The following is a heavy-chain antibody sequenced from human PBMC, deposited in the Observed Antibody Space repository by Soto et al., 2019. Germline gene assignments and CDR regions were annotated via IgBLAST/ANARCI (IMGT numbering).Heavy chain of an antibody. CDR3: ARDNDRLQLGGNYYYILDV. J-gene: IGHJ6*02. Sequence: QVKLVQSGAAMKEPGSSVKVSCKTSGGTFSSSAISWLRQAPGQGLEWMGGIIPLFHTPDYAQKFQGRVTIAADESTSTAYMELSRLRSEDTAVYYCARDNDRLQLGGNYYYILDVWGQGTTITFSS. CDR1: GGTFSSSA. V-gene: IGHV1-69*12. CDR2: IIPLFHTP. D-gene: IGHD4-4*01.